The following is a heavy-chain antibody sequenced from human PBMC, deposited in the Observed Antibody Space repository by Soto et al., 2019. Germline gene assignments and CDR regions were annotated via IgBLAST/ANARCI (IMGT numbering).Heavy chain of an antibody. V-gene: IGHV1-58*01. D-gene: IGHD2-21*02. J-gene: IGHJ6*02. CDR1: GFTFPSSA. CDR3: AADLTYYYGMDV. CDR2: IVVGSGNT. Sequence: SVPVSCKASGFTFPSSALQWVRQARGQRLEWIGWIVVGSGNTNYAQKFQERVTITRDMSTSTAYMELSSLRSEDTAVYYCAADLTYYYGMDVWGQGTTVTVSS.